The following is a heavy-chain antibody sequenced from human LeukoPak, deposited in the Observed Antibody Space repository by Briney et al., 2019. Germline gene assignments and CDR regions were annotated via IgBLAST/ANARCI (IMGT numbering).Heavy chain of an antibody. D-gene: IGHD2-2*01. V-gene: IGHV1-18*01. CDR3: ARDLYCSSTSCYLVGDY. Sequence: VASVKVSCKASGYTFTSYGISWVRQAPGQGLEWMGWISAYNGNTNYAQKLQGRVTMTTDTSTSTAYMELRSLRSDDTAVYYCARDLYCSSTSCYLVGDYWGQGTLVTVSS. CDR1: GYTFTSYG. J-gene: IGHJ4*02. CDR2: ISAYNGNT.